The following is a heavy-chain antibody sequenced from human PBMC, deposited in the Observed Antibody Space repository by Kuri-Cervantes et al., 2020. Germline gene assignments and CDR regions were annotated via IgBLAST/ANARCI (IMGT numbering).Heavy chain of an antibody. V-gene: IGHV1-8*01. Sequence: ASVKVSCKASGYTFTSYDINWVRQATGQGLEWMGWMNPNSGNTGYAQKFQGSVTMTRDTSTSTVYMELSSLRSEDTAVYYCARDRARGVGATTNPLYGMDVWGQGTTVTVSS. D-gene: IGHD1-26*01. CDR3: ARDRARGVGATTNPLYGMDV. J-gene: IGHJ6*02. CDR2: MNPNSGNT. CDR1: GYTFTSYD.